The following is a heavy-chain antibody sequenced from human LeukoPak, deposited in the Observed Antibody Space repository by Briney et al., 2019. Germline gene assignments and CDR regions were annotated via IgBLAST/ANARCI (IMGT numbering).Heavy chain of an antibody. CDR2: INPNSGGT. Sequence: VSVKVSCKASGYTFTGYYMHWVRQAPGQGLEWMGWINPNSGGTSYAQKSQGRVTMTRDTSVTTAYMELSRLRSDDTAVYYCARYSGYDEPFEYWGQGTLVTVSS. J-gene: IGHJ4*02. CDR1: GYTFTGYY. CDR3: ARYSGYDEPFEY. D-gene: IGHD5-12*01. V-gene: IGHV1-2*02.